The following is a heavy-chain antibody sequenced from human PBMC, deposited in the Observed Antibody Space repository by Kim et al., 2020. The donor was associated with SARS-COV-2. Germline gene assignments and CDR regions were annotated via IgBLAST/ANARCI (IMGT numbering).Heavy chain of an antibody. Sequence: GGSLRLSCAASGFTFSSYSMNWVRQAPGKGLEWVSSISSSSSYIYYADSVKGRFTISRDNAKNSLYLQMNSLRAEDTAVYYCARAPSTYSSSWSTAEFDYWGRGTLVTVSS. D-gene: IGHD6-13*01. CDR1: GFTFSSYS. J-gene: IGHJ4*02. CDR3: ARAPSTYSSSWSTAEFDY. CDR2: ISSSSSYI. V-gene: IGHV3-21*01.